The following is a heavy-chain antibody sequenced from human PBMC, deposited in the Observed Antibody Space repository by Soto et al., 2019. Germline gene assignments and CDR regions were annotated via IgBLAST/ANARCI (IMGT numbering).Heavy chain of an antibody. D-gene: IGHD2-2*02. CDR2: ISYDGSNK. Sequence: PGGSLRLSCAASGFTFSSYAMHWVRQAPGKGLEWVAVISYDGSNKYYADSVKGRFTISRDNSKNTLYLQMNSLRAEDTAVYYCARERGYCISTSFYNTSYSGMDVWGQGTTVTVSS. V-gene: IGHV3-30-3*01. CDR3: ARERGYCISTSFYNTSYSGMDV. J-gene: IGHJ6*02. CDR1: GFTFSSYA.